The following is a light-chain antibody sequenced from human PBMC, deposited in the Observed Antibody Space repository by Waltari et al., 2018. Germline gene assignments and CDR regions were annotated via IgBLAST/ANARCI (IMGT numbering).Light chain of an antibody. CDR3: QQYNSYHIFT. CDR2: KAS. V-gene: IGKV1-5*03. CDR1: QNINSW. J-gene: IGKJ3*01. Sequence: DMETNQSPPHRSASVGDRVTITCRASQNINSWLAWYQPEPGKAPKLLIYKASSLETGVPSKFSGSESGTEFTLTINSLQPDDFATYYCQQYNSYHIFTFGPGTKVEI.